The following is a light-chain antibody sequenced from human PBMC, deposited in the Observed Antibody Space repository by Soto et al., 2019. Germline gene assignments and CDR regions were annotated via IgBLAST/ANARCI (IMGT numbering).Light chain of an antibody. CDR3: QQYGTSPMYT. CDR2: GAS. J-gene: IGKJ2*01. Sequence: EIVLTQSPGTLSLSPGERATLSCRATQSVSSNFLAWYQHKPGQAPRLLIYGASSRAIGIPDRFSGSGSGTDFTLTISRLEPEDFAVYYCQQYGTSPMYTFGQGTKVDIK. CDR1: QSVSSNF. V-gene: IGKV3-20*01.